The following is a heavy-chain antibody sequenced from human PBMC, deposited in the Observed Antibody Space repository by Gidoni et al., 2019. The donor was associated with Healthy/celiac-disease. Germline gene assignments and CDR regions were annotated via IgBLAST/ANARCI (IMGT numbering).Heavy chain of an antibody. J-gene: IGHJ5*02. CDR3: ARGPSWNDP. CDR2: INHSGST. CDR1: GGSFSGYY. Sequence: QVQLQQWGAGLVKPSATLALTCAVHGGSFSGYYWSWIRQPPGKGLEWIGEINHSGSTNYNPSLKSRVTISVDTSKNQFSLKLSSVTAADTAVYYCARGPSWNDPWGQGTLVTVSS. D-gene: IGHD1-1*01. V-gene: IGHV4-34*01.